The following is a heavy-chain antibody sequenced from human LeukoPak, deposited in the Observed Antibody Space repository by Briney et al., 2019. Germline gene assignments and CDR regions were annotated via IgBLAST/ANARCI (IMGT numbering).Heavy chain of an antibody. J-gene: IGHJ5*02. Sequence: ASVKVSCKASGYTFTSYAMNWVRQAPGQGLEWMGWINTNTGNPTYAQGFTGRFVFSLDTSVSTAYLQISSLKAEDTAVYYCARLSEDGSGSYPGLRFDPWGQGPWSPSPQ. V-gene: IGHV7-4-1*02. D-gene: IGHD3-10*01. CDR1: GYTFTSYA. CDR2: INTNTGNP. CDR3: ARLSEDGSGSYPGLRFDP.